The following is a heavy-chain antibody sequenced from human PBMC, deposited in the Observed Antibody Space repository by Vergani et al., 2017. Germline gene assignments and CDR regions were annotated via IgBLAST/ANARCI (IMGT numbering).Heavy chain of an antibody. CDR1: GYTFTKFG. CDR2: ISAYNANT. J-gene: IGHJ4*01. V-gene: IGHV1-18*01. CDR3: ARGDEQTALDL. Sequence: QVQLVQSGAEVKKPGASVKVSCKASGYTFTKFGITWVRQAPGQGLQWMGWISAYNANTNFAQKLQGRVFMTTDTSTRTAYMELRSLRSDDTAVYYCARGDEQTALDLWGQGTLVTVSS. D-gene: IGHD5-18*01.